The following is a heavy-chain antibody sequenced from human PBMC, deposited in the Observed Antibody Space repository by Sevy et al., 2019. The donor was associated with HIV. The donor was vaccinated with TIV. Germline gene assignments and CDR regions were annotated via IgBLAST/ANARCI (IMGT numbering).Heavy chain of an antibody. CDR2: IHNSGTT. Sequence: ETLSLTCTVSGGSISSSYWSWIRQPPGKGLEWIAFIHNSGTTNYNPSLESRVTISVDTSKSHFSLNLSSVTAADTAVYYCARGPHERGVAAGFDYWGQGILVTVSS. D-gene: IGHD2-8*01. J-gene: IGHJ4*02. V-gene: IGHV4-59*01. CDR1: GGSISSSY. CDR3: ARGPHERGVAAGFDY.